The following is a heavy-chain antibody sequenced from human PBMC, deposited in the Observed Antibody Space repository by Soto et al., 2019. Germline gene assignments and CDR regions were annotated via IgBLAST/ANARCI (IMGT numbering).Heavy chain of an antibody. V-gene: IGHV3-74*01. J-gene: IGHJ4*02. CDR2: INSDGSST. Sequence: GGSLILSCAASGFTFSSYWMHWVRQAPGKGLVWVSRINSDGSSTSYADSVKGRFTISRDNAKNTLYLQMNSLRAEDTAVYYCAGSTNPYYFEYWGQGNLVTVPS. D-gene: IGHD2-8*01. CDR1: GFTFSSYW. CDR3: AGSTNPYYFEY.